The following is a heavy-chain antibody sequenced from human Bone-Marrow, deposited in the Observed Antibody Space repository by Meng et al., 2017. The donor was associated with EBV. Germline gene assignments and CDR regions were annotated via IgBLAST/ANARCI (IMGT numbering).Heavy chain of an antibody. V-gene: IGHV3-74*02. CDR1: EFTFSSYW. CDR2: INEDGATT. Sequence: VQLVEFGVGGVHAGRSLRLSCAASEFTFSSYWMHWVRQAPGEGLVWVSRINEDGATTNYADSVKGRFTISRDNARNTLYLQMNSLRAEDTAVYYCSSDLAGSDDYWGQGTLVTVSS. J-gene: IGHJ4*02. CDR3: SSDLAGSDDY. D-gene: IGHD1-14*01.